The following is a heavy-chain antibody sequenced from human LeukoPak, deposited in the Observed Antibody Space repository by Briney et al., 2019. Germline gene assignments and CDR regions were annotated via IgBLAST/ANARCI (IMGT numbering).Heavy chain of an antibody. D-gene: IGHD6-13*01. CDR1: GGSISSGGYN. Sequence: SETLSLTCTVSGGSISSGGYNWSWIRQHPGKGLEWIGYIYYSGSTYYNPSLKSRVTISVDTSKNQFSLKLSSVTAADTAVYYCARYSSSWYNWFDPWGQGTLVTVSS. V-gene: IGHV4-31*03. CDR2: IYYSGST. J-gene: IGHJ5*02. CDR3: ARYSSSWYNWFDP.